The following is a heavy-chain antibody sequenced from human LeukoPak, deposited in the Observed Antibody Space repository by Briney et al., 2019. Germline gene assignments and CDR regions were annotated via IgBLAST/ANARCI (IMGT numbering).Heavy chain of an antibody. V-gene: IGHV4-34*01. CDR3: ARKAIVVVPAANKLGFDP. CDR1: GGSFSGYY. J-gene: IGHJ5*02. D-gene: IGHD2-2*01. Sequence: SETLSLTCAVYGGSFSGYYWSWIRQPPGRGLEWIGEINHSGSTNYNPSLKSRVTISVDTSKNQFSLKLSSVTAADTAVYYCARKAIVVVPAANKLGFDPWGQGTLVTVSS. CDR2: INHSGST.